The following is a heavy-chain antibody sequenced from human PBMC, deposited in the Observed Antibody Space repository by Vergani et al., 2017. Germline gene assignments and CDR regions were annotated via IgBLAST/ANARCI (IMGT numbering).Heavy chain of an antibody. CDR2: IYYSGST. V-gene: IGHV4-61*01. CDR1: GGSVSSGSYY. Sequence: QVQLQESGPGLVKPSETLSLTCTVSGGSVSSGSYYWSWIRQPPGKGLEWIGYIYYSGSTNYNPSLKSRVTISVDTSKNQFSLKLSSVTAADTAVYYCARDGLTPAAYYYYYYMDVWGKGTTVTVSS. CDR3: ARDGLTPAAYYYYYYMDV. D-gene: IGHD4-23*01. J-gene: IGHJ6*03.